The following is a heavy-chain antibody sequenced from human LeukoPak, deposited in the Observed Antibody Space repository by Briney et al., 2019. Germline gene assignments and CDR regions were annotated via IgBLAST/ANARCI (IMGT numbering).Heavy chain of an antibody. V-gene: IGHV4-61*08. D-gene: IGHD6-13*01. J-gene: IGHJ4*02. CDR1: GGSINNGGYY. CDR2: IYYSGST. CDR3: ARDYQRGARWWENPETEQHLAQFDY. Sequence: SETLSLTCTVSGGSINNGGYYWSWIRQHPGKGLEWIGYIYYSGSTSYNPSLKSRVTISVDTSENQFSLKLSSVTAADTAVYYCARDYQRGARWWENPETEQHLAQFDYWGLGTLVTVSS.